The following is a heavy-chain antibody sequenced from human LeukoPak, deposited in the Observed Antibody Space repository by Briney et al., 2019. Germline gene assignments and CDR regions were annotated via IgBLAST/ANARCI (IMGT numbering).Heavy chain of an antibody. CDR2: IWYDGSKK. Sequence: GGSLRLSCGVSGFIFSDYGMHWVRQAPGKGLDWVAVIWYDGSKKYYADSVKGRFTISRDDSDNTLYLQMNSLRAEDTAVYYCAKTPDSSGYDYYFDYWGQGTLVTVSS. CDR1: GFIFSDYG. V-gene: IGHV3-30*02. D-gene: IGHD3-22*01. J-gene: IGHJ4*02. CDR3: AKTPDSSGYDYYFDY.